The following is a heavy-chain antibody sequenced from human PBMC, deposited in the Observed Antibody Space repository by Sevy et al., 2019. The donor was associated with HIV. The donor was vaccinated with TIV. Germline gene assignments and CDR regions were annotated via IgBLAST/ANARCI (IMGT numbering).Heavy chain of an antibody. D-gene: IGHD3-3*01. Sequence: GGSLRLSCSGSGFSFSNSAMNWVRQTPGKGLKYVSAISSDGVSTNYTDSVRGRFTISRDNSKNTLYLQMISLRVEDTAVYYWVKDPDYNLWRGDYGMDVWGQGTTVTVS. V-gene: IGHV3-64D*06. CDR2: ISSDGVST. CDR3: VKDPDYNLWRGDYGMDV. J-gene: IGHJ6*02. CDR1: GFSFSNSA.